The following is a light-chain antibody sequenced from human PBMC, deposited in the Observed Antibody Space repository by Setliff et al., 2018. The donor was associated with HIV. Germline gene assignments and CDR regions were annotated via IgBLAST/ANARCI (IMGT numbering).Light chain of an antibody. J-gene: IGLJ1*01. V-gene: IGLV2-23*02. CDR2: EVT. Sequence: QSVLTQPASVSGSPGQSITISCTGTSSDVGGYNYVSWYQQHPGKAPKVMIYEVTKRPSGISNRFSGSKSGNTASLTISGLQAEDEADYYCCSYAGNSTYVFGTGTKGTVL. CDR1: SSDVGGYNY. CDR3: CSYAGNSTYV.